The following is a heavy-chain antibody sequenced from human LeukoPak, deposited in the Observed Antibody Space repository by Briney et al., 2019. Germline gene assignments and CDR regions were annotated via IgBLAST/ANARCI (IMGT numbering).Heavy chain of an antibody. CDR3: ARASRIAWSNWFDP. J-gene: IGHJ5*02. Sequence: ASVKVSCKASGYTFTSYSMHWVRPAPGQRLEWMGWINAGNGNTKYSQKFQGRVTITRDTSASTAYMELSSLRSEDTAVYYCARASRIAWSNWFDPWGQGTLVTVSS. V-gene: IGHV1-3*01. CDR1: GYTFTSYS. CDR2: INAGNGNT. D-gene: IGHD6-6*01.